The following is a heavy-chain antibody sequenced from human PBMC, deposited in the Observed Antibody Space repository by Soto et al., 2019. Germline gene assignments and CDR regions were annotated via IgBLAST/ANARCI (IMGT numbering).Heavy chain of an antibody. Sequence: VGSLRLSCAASGFTFSSYEVNWVRQAPGKGLEWVSYISSSGSTIYYADSVKGRFTISRDNAKNSLYLQMNSLRAEDTAVYYCARDDAITIFGVVTNWFDPWGKGTLVTVSS. D-gene: IGHD3-3*01. CDR3: ARDDAITIFGVVTNWFDP. V-gene: IGHV3-48*03. CDR1: GFTFSSYE. J-gene: IGHJ5*02. CDR2: ISSSGSTI.